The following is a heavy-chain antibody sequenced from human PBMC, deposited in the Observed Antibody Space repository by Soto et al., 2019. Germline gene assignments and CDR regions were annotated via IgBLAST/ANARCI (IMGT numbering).Heavy chain of an antibody. CDR1: GGPISSYY. CDR3: ARGKVNIGVDGIHYFYGMDV. CDR2: IYYSGST. D-gene: IGHD6-19*01. Sequence: SETLSLTCTVSGGPISSYYWSWIRQPPGKGLEWIGYIYYSGSTKYNPSLKSRVTISVDTSKNQFSLKLSSVTAADAAVYYCARGKVNIGVDGIHYFYGMDVWGQGTTVTVSS. J-gene: IGHJ6*02. V-gene: IGHV4-59*01.